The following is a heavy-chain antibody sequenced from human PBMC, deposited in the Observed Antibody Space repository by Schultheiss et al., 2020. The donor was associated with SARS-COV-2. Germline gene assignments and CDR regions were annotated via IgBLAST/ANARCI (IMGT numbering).Heavy chain of an antibody. V-gene: IGHV4-30-2*01. CDR3: ARVLTSVFDP. CDR2: IYHSGST. Sequence: SETLSLTCAVSGGSISSGGYSWSWIRQPPGKGLEWIGYIYHSGSTYYNPSLKSRVTISVDRSKNQFSLKLSSVTAADTAVYYCARVLTSVFDPWGQGTLVTVSS. J-gene: IGHJ5*02. CDR1: GGSISSGGYS.